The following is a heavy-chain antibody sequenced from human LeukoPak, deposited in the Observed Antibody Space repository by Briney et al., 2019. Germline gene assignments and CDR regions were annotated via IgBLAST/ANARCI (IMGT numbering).Heavy chain of an antibody. J-gene: IGHJ4*02. Sequence: PGGSLRLSCAASGFNYSSYTMNWVRQAPGKGLEWVAFIRYDGSNKYYADSVKGRFTISRDNSKNTLYLQMNSLRAEDTAVYYCAKQETQPITIFGVVTYYFDYWGQGTLVTVSS. V-gene: IGHV3-30*02. CDR1: GFNYSSYT. D-gene: IGHD3-3*01. CDR2: IRYDGSNK. CDR3: AKQETQPITIFGVVTYYFDY.